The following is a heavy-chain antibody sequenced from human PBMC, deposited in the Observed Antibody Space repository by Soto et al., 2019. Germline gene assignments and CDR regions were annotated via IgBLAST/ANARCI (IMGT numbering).Heavy chain of an antibody. D-gene: IGHD6-19*01. V-gene: IGHV1-3*01. CDR1: GYTFSTYD. Sequence: ASVKVSCKASGYTFSTYDIVWVRQAPGQRLEWMGWINVGDGNTKYSQKFQGRVTITRDTSATTAYMELSSLRSDDTAVFYCTRGSVFDYWGQGTLVTVSS. CDR2: INVGDGNT. J-gene: IGHJ4*02. CDR3: TRGSVFDY.